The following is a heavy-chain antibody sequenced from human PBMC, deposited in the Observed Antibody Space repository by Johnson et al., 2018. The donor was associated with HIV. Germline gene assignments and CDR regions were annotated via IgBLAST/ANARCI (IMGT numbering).Heavy chain of an antibody. CDR2: ISYDGSNK. CDR3: ARVYSSSSAHAFDI. J-gene: IGHJ3*02. D-gene: IGHD6-6*01. CDR1: GFTFNNYP. V-gene: IGHV3-30*04. Sequence: QVQLVESGGGVVQPGRSLRLSCAVSGFTFNNYPMHWVRQAPGKGLEWVAVISYDGSNKYYADSVKGRFTISRDNSKNTLYLQMNSLRAEDTAVYYCARVYSSSSAHAFDIWGQGTMVTVSS.